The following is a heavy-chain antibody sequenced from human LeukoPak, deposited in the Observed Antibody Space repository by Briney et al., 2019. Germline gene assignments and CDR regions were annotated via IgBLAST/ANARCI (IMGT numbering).Heavy chain of an antibody. CDR1: GYHFTSYW. CDR2: IYPGDSDT. Sequence: GGSLQISCKGSGYHFTSYWIGWVRQMPGKGLEWMGIIYPGDSDTRYSPSFQGQVTISADKSISTAYLQWSILKASDTAMYYCARVGGSGSSTNDYWGQGTLVTVSS. J-gene: IGHJ4*02. D-gene: IGHD3-10*01. CDR3: ARVGGSGSSTNDY. V-gene: IGHV5-51*01.